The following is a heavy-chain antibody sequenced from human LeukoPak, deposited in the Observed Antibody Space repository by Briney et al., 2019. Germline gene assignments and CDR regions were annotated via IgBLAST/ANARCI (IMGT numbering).Heavy chain of an antibody. V-gene: IGHV3-33*01. CDR3: AREYCSGGSCYIFDY. Sequence: GRSLRLSCAASGFTFSSYGMHWVRQAPGKGLEWVAVIWYDGSNKYYADSVKRRFTISRDNSKNTLYLQMNSLRAEDTAVYYCAREYCSGGSCYIFDYWGQGTLVTVSS. J-gene: IGHJ4*02. CDR2: IWYDGSNK. CDR1: GFTFSSYG. D-gene: IGHD2-15*01.